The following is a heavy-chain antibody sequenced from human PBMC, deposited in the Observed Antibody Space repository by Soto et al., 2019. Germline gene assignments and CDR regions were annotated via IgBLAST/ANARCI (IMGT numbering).Heavy chain of an antibody. J-gene: IGHJ4*02. Sequence: TLSLTCTVSRGSISSGDYYWGWIRQPPGKGLEWIGYIYYSGSTYYNPSLKSRVTISVDTSKNQFSLKLSSVTAADTAVYYCAREGYSRQFDYWGQGTLVTVSS. D-gene: IGHD6-13*01. CDR3: AREGYSRQFDY. CDR1: RGSISSGDYY. CDR2: IYYSGST. V-gene: IGHV4-30-4*01.